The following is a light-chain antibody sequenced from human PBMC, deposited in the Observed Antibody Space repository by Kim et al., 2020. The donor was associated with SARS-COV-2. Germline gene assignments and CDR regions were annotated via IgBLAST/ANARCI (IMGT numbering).Light chain of an antibody. J-gene: IGKJ4*01. CDR3: QQYGNPLT. CDR2: GAS. CDR1: QSVSRTN. V-gene: IGKV3-20*01. Sequence: EIVLTQSPGTLYLSPGERATLSCRASQSVSRTNLAWYQQRPGQAPRLLIYGASSRASGTPDRFIGSGSGTDFTLTIDRLKPEDFAVYYCQQYGNPLTFGGGTKVDIK.